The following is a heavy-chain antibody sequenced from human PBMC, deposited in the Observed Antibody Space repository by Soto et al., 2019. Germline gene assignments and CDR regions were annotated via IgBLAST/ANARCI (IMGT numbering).Heavy chain of an antibody. CDR3: GRQGSHGAYVYVAMDV. D-gene: IGHD3-16*01. V-gene: IGHV5-51*01. CDR2: IDPGDSDT. CDR1: EDSGIEHA. Sequence: MRNSCKAAEDSGIEHASAWMRTKPEKGLEWIGMIDPGDSDTTYSPSFEGQVIMSVDKSISSAYLQWSSLKASDSATYYCGRQGSHGAYVYVAMDVWGQGTTVTVSS. J-gene: IGHJ6*02.